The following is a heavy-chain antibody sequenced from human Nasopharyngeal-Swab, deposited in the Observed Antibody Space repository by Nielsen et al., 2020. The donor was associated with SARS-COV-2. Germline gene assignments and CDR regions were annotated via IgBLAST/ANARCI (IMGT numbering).Heavy chain of an antibody. V-gene: IGHV4-39*01. Sequence: SGPTLVKPTQTLTLTCTFSGFSLSTSGVGVGWIRQPPGKGLEWIGSIYYSGSTYYNPSLKSRVTISVDTSKNQFSLKLSSVTAADTAVYYCARKGDYDYVWGSYRFGNPRTARPNDALDIWGQGTMVTVSS. CDR3: ARKGDYDYVWGSYRFGNPRTARPNDALDI. CDR1: GFSLSTSGVG. CDR2: IYYSGST. J-gene: IGHJ3*02. D-gene: IGHD3-16*02.